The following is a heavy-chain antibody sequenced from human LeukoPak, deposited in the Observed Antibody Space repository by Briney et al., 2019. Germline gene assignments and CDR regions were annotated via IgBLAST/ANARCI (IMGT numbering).Heavy chain of an antibody. D-gene: IGHD3-10*01. CDR2: IYASGST. V-gene: IGHV4-4*07. Sequence: SETLSLTCTVSGVSISSHYWSWIRQPAGKGLEWIGRIYASGSTNYNPSLKSRVTMSVDTSKNQLSLKLSSVTAADTAVYYCARHGVLWFGELTNPWYFDYWGQGTLVTVSS. CDR3: ARHGVLWFGELTNPWYFDY. CDR1: GVSISSHY. J-gene: IGHJ4*02.